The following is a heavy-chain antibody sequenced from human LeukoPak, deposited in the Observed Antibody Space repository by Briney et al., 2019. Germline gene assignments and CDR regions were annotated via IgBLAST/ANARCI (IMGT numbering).Heavy chain of an antibody. CDR3: ARDGGEGELGAFDI. V-gene: IGHV3-9*01. CDR2: ISWNSGSI. Sequence: PGRSLRLSCAASRFTFDDYAMHWVRQAPGKGLEWVSGISWNSGSIGYADSVKGRFTLSRDNTKNTLYLQMNGLRAEDTVVYYCARDGGEGELGAFDIWGQGTMVTVSS. CDR1: RFTFDDYA. D-gene: IGHD3-10*01. J-gene: IGHJ3*02.